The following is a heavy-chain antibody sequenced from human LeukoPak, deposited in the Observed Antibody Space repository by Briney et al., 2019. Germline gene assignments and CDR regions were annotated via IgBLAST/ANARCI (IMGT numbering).Heavy chain of an antibody. D-gene: IGHD2-15*01. CDR2: IIPIFGIA. CDR1: GGTFSSYA. V-gene: IGHV1-69*04. J-gene: IGHJ3*02. CDR3: ARGGYCSGGSCYFDAFDI. Sequence: GASVKVSCKASGGTFSSYAISWVRQAPGQGLEWMGRIIPIFGIANYAQKFQGRVAITADKSTSTAYMELSSLRSEDTAVYYCARGGYCSGGSCYFDAFDIWGQGTMVTVSS.